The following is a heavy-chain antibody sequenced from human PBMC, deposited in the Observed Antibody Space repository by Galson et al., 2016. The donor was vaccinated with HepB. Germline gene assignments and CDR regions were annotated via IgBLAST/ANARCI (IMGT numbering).Heavy chain of an antibody. D-gene: IGHD3-10*01. CDR3: ASRMIRGVINPGMDV. Sequence: SLRLSCAASGFTFSSYTMNWVRQAPGKGLGWVSSISGASSYIYYADSVKGRFTISRDNAKNSVFLRMNSLRAEDTALYYCASRMIRGVINPGMDVWGQGTTVIVSS. V-gene: IGHV3-21*01. CDR2: ISGASSYI. CDR1: GFTFSSYT. J-gene: IGHJ6*02.